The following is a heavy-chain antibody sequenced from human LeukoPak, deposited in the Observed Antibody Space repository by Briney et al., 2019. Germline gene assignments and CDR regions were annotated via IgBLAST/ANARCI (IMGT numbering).Heavy chain of an antibody. Sequence: SETLSLTCTVSGGSISSYYWSWIRQSPGKGLEWIGEINHSGSTNSNSALKSRLTIVVDTSKNQFSLKLKSVTAADTAVYYCARRRSLGGPIDYWGQGTRVTVSS. J-gene: IGHJ4*02. V-gene: IGHV4-34*01. CDR1: GGSISSYY. CDR2: INHSGST. D-gene: IGHD3-16*01. CDR3: ARRRSLGGPIDY.